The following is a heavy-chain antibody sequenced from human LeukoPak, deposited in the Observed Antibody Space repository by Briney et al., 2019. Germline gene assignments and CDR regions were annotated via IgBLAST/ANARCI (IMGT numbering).Heavy chain of an antibody. CDR2: IYYSGST. Sequence: SQTLSLTCTVSGGSISSGGYYWSWIRQHPGKGLEWIGYIYYSGSTYYNPSLKSRVTISVGTSKNQFSLKLSSVTAADTAVYYCARATVMFGEFATWGQGTLVTVSS. V-gene: IGHV4-31*03. D-gene: IGHD3-10*02. CDR3: ARATVMFGEFAT. CDR1: GGSISSGGYY. J-gene: IGHJ5*02.